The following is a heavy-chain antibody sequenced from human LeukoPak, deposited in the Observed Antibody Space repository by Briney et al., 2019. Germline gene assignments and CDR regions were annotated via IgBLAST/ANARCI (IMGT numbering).Heavy chain of an antibody. J-gene: IGHJ6*02. CDR1: GFTFSSYA. Sequence: PGGSLRLSCAASGFTFSSYAMSWVRQAPGKGLEWVSSIGSSASYIFYADSVQGRFTISRDNAKSSLYMQMNSLRGEDTAVYYCARPQYFYYYGMDVWGQGTTVTVSS. V-gene: IGHV3-21*01. CDR3: ARPQYFYYYGMDV. CDR2: IGSSASYI.